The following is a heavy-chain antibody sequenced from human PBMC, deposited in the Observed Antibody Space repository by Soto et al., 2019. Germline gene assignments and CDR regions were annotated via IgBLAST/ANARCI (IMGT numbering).Heavy chain of an antibody. J-gene: IGHJ4*02. CDR2: INHSGST. D-gene: IGHD6-6*01. CDR3: ARRGSSSPFDY. Sequence: QVQLQQWGAGLLKPSETLSLTCAVYGGSFSGYYWSWIRQPPGKGLEWIGEINHSGSTNYNPSLKSRVTISVDTSKNQFSLKLSSVTAADTAVYYCARRGSSSPFDYWGQGTLVTVSS. V-gene: IGHV4-34*01. CDR1: GGSFSGYY.